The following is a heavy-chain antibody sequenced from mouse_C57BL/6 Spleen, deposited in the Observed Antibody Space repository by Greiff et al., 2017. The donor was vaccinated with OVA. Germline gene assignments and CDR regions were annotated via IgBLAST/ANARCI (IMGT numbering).Heavy chain of an antibody. J-gene: IGHJ2*01. D-gene: IGHD1-1*01. V-gene: IGHV1-80*01. CDR3: ARSVYGSSYNYFDY. CDR2: IYPGDGDT. Sequence: QVQLQQSGAELVKPGASVKISCKASGYAFSSYWMNWVKQKPGKGLEWIGQIYPGDGDTNYNGKFKGKATLTAYKSSSTAYMHLSSLTSEDSAVYFGARSVYGSSYNYFDYWGQGTTLTVSS. CDR1: GYAFSSYW.